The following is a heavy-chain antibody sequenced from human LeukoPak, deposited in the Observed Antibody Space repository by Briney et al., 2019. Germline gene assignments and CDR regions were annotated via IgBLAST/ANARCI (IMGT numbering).Heavy chain of an antibody. CDR2: ISSSSSYI. J-gene: IGHJ5*02. D-gene: IGHD3-3*01. V-gene: IGHV3-21*01. Sequence: GGSLRLSCAASGFTFSSYSMNWVRQAPGKGLEWVSSISSSSSYIYYADSVKGRFTISRDNAKNSLYLQVNSLRAEDTAVYYCARGVSSPIFRFDPWGQGTLVTVSS. CDR3: ARGVSSPIFRFDP. CDR1: GFTFSSYS.